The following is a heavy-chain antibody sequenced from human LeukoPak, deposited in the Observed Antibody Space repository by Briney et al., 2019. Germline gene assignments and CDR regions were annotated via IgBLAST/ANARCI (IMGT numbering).Heavy chain of an antibody. Sequence: GGSLRLSCAASGFTFSSYGMSWVRQAPGRGLEWVSAISDGGGSTYYADSVRGRFTISRDNSKNTLYLQMISLRADDTAVYYCAKRSDYGGNWNYLDYWGQGTLVTVSS. D-gene: IGHD4-23*01. CDR2: ISDGGGST. CDR1: GFTFSSYG. CDR3: AKRSDYGGNWNYLDY. J-gene: IGHJ4*02. V-gene: IGHV3-23*01.